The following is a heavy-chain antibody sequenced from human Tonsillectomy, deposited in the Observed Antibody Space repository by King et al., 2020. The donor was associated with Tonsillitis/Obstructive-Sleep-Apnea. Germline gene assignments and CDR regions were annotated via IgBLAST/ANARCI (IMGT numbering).Heavy chain of an antibody. Sequence: VQLVESGGGLVQPGGSLRLSCAASGFTFSSYSMNWVRQAPGKGLEWVSYISSSSSTIYYADSVKGRFTISRDNAKNSLYLQMNSLRDEDTAVYYCAGGGGYCSRSSCYKPDYYYYMDVWGKGTTVTVSS. D-gene: IGHD2-2*02. V-gene: IGHV3-48*02. J-gene: IGHJ6*03. CDR3: AGGGGYCSRSSCYKPDYYYYMDV. CDR2: ISSSSSTI. CDR1: GFTFSSYS.